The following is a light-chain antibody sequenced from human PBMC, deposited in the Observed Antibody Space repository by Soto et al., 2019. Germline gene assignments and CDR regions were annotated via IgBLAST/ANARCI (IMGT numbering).Light chain of an antibody. J-gene: IGLJ1*01. CDR3: GSWDSSLSAYV. V-gene: IGLV1-51*01. Sequence: QSVLTQPPSVSAAPGQKVSISCSGRRSNIGNNYVSWYQQLPGTAPKLLIYDDNKRPSGIPDRFSGSKSGTSATLGITGFQNGDEADYYCGSWDSSLSAYVFGTGTKVTVL. CDR1: RSNIGNNY. CDR2: DDN.